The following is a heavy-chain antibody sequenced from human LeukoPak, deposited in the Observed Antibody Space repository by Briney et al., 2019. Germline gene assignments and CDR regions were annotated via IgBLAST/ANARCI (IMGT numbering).Heavy chain of an antibody. CDR3: ARDPGYDSSLDY. V-gene: IGHV6-1*01. Sequence: SQTLSLTRAISGDSVSSDSAAWNWIRQSPSRGLEWLGRTYYRSKWYNDYVVSVKSRVTINPDTSKNQFSLQLNSVTPEDTAVYFCARDPGYDSSLDYWGQGTLVTVSS. CDR2: TYYRSKWYN. CDR1: GDSVSSDSAA. J-gene: IGHJ4*02. D-gene: IGHD5-12*01.